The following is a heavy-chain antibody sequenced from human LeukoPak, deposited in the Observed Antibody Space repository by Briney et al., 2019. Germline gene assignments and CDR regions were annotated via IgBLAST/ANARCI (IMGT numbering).Heavy chain of an antibody. CDR2: TRNKANSYTT. CDR1: GFTFSDHY. V-gene: IGHV3-72*01. CDR3: AKDLGSIAVAGTIDY. Sequence: GESLRLSCAASGFTFSDHYMDWVRQAPGKGLEWVGRTRNKANSYTTEYAASVKGRFTISRDDSKNTLYLQMNSLRAEDTAVYYCAKDLGSIAVAGTIDYWGQGTLVTVSS. J-gene: IGHJ4*02. D-gene: IGHD6-19*01.